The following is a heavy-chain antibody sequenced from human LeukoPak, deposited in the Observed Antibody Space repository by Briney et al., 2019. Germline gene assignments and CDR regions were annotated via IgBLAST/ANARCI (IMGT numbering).Heavy chain of an antibody. CDR2: ISTSASTI. Sequence: GGSLRLSCVASGFPFSNYYMSWLRQAPGKGLEWISYISTSASTIYYADSVKGRFTISRDNAKNSLYLQMNSLRAEDTAVYYCARGYGDYEVTDYWGQGTLVTVSS. CDR1: GFPFSNYY. J-gene: IGHJ4*02. V-gene: IGHV3-11*01. CDR3: ARGYGDYEVTDY. D-gene: IGHD4-17*01.